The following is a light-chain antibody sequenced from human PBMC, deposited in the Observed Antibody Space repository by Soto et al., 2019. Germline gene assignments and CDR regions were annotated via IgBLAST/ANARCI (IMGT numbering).Light chain of an antibody. CDR3: CSYTSSRTWV. V-gene: IGLV2-14*01. Sequence: QSVLTQPASVSGSPGQSITISCTGSSSDIGAYNYVSWYQLHPGKAPKLMIYKVNNRPSGVSHRFSGYTAGYTASLTISVLQTEDEAYYYCCSYTSSRTWVFGGGTQLTVL. CDR2: KVN. J-gene: IGLJ3*02. CDR1: SSDIGAYNY.